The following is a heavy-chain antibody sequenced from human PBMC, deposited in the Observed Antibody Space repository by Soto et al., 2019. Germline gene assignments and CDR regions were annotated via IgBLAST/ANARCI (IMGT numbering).Heavy chain of an antibody. CDR1: GFTFSSYA. CDR2: ISGSGGST. CDR3: AKATAAGTSHLDY. V-gene: IGHV3-23*01. D-gene: IGHD6-13*01. J-gene: IGHJ4*02. Sequence: PGGSLRLSCAASGFTFSSYAMSWVRQAPGKGLEWVSAISGSGGSTYYADSVKGRFTISRDNSKNTLYLQMNSLRAEDTAVYYCAKATAAGTSHLDYWGQATLVTVSS.